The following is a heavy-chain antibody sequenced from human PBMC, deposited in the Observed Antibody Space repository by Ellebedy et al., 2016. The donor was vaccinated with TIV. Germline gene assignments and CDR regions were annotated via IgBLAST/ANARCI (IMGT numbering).Heavy chain of an antibody. CDR1: GGTFSSYA. D-gene: IGHD3-22*01. CDR3: ARDMTGARYYDSSGYYYYGMDV. CDR2: IIPIFGTA. J-gene: IGHJ6*02. V-gene: IGHV1-69*13. Sequence: SVKVSXKASGGTFSSYAISWVRQAPGQGLEWMGGIIPIFGTANYAQKFQGRVTITADESTSTAYMELSSLRSEDTAVYYCARDMTGARYYDSSGYYYYGMDVWGQGTTVTVSS.